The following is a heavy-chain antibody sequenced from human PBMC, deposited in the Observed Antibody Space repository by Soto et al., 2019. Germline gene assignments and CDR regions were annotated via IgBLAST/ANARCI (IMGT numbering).Heavy chain of an antibody. V-gene: IGHV1-24*01. J-gene: IGHJ3*02. CDR1: GYTLTELS. CDR3: ATDVRLATMGRAFEI. CDR2: FDPEDGET. D-gene: IGHD5-12*01. Sequence: ASVKVSCKVSGYTLTELSMHWVRQAPGKGLEWMGGFDPEDGETIYAQKFQGRVTMTEDTSTDTAYMELSSLRSEDTAVYYCATDVRLATMGRAFEIWGQGTMVTVSS.